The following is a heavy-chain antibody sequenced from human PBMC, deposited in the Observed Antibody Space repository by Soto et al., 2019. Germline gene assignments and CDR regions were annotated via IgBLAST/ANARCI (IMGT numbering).Heavy chain of an antibody. Sequence: GGSLRLSCAASGFTFSSYDMNWVRQAPGKGLEWLSYISSSSSTIYYADSVKGRFTISRDNAKNSLYLQMNSLRAEDTAVYYCTRDRYSYGLGRYWGQGTLVTVSS. CDR1: GFTFSSYD. J-gene: IGHJ4*02. CDR2: ISSSSSTI. D-gene: IGHD5-18*01. V-gene: IGHV3-48*01. CDR3: TRDRYSYGLGRY.